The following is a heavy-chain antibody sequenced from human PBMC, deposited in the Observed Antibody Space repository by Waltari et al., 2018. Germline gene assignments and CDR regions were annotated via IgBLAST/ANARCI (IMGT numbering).Heavy chain of an antibody. CDR3: AREPFSFWSGYYHRDYYGMDV. V-gene: IGHV4-39*02. Sequence: QLQLQESGPGLVKPSETLSLTCTVSGGSISSSSYYWGWIRQPPGKGLEWIGSIYYSGSTYYNPSLKSRVTISVDTSKNQFSLKLSSVTAADTAVYYCAREPFSFWSGYYHRDYYGMDVWGQGTTVTVSS. D-gene: IGHD3-3*01. CDR2: IYYSGST. J-gene: IGHJ6*02. CDR1: GGSISSSSYY.